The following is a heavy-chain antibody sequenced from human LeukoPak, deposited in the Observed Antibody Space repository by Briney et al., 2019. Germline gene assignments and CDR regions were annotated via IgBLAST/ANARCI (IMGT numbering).Heavy chain of an antibody. CDR2: IIPILGIA. CDR3: ARDRPYGSGSYLGDY. CDR1: GGAFSSYA. Sequence: SVKVSCKASGGAFSSYAISWVRQAPGQGLEWMGRIIPILGIANYAQKFQGRVTITADKSTSTAYMELSSLRSEDTAVYYCARDRPYGSGSYLGDYWGQGTLVTVSS. J-gene: IGHJ4*02. V-gene: IGHV1-69*04. D-gene: IGHD3-10*01.